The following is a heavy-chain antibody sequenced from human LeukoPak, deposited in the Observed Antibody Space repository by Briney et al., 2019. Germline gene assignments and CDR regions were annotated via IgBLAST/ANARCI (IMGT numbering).Heavy chain of an antibody. CDR3: ARDQGIAVAITLSYYYYGMDV. D-gene: IGHD6-19*01. V-gene: IGHV3-33*01. J-gene: IGHJ6*04. CDR1: GFTFSSYG. CDR2: IWYDGSNK. Sequence: GRSLRLSCAASGFTFSSYGMHWVRQAPGKGLEWVAVIWYDGSNKYYADSVKGRFTISRDNSKNTLYLQMNSLRAEDTAVYYCARDQGIAVAITLSYYYYGMDVWGKGTTVTVSS.